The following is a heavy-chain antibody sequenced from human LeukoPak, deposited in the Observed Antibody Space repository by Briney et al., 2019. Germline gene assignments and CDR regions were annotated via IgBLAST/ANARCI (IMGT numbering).Heavy chain of an antibody. CDR3: ARSPSPPAYYYHMDV. J-gene: IGHJ6*03. V-gene: IGHV4-61*02. CDR1: GGSISSGSYY. CDR2: IYTSGST. Sequence: SETLSLTCSVSGGSISSGSYYWIWIRQPAGKGLEWIGRIYTSGSTSYNSTLKSRVTISVDTSKNQFSLNLSSVTAADTAVYYCARSPSPPAYYYHMDVWGKGTTVTISS.